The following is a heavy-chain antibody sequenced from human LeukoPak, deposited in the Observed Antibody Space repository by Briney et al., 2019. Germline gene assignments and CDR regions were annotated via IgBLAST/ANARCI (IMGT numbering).Heavy chain of an antibody. J-gene: IGHJ4*02. Sequence: SVKVSCKACGVTISSYSITWVGQAPGQGLEWMGRIIPILGIASYAQKFQGRVTITADKSTSTAYMELSSLRSEDTAVYYCVRQKVGDFCDYWRQGTLVTVSS. V-gene: IGHV1-69*02. CDR1: GVTISSYS. D-gene: IGHD1-26*01. CDR3: VRQKVGDFCDY. CDR2: IIPILGIA.